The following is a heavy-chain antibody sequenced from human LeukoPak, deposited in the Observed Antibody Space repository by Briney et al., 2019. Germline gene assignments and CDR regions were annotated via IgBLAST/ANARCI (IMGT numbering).Heavy chain of an antibody. CDR3: ARDGHTSSSEVAGWFDP. CDR1: GFTFSSYA. J-gene: IGHJ5*02. D-gene: IGHD6-6*01. V-gene: IGHV3-30*04. CDR2: ISYDGSNK. Sequence: GGSLRLSCAASGFTFSSYAMHCVRQAPGKGLEWVAVISYDGSNKYYADSVKGRFTISRDNSKNTLYLQMNSLRAEDTAVYYCARDGHTSSSEVAGWFDPWGQGTLVTVSS.